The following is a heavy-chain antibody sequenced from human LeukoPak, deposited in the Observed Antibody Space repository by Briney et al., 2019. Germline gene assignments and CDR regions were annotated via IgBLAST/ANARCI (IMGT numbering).Heavy chain of an antibody. CDR2: IYYSGST. V-gene: IGHV4-59*01. Sequence: SETLSLTCTVSGGSISSYYWSWIRQPPGKGLEWIGYIYYSGSTNYNPSLKSRVTISVDTSKNQFSLKLSSVTAADTAVYCCARARDSSSWAYYFDYWGQGTLVTVSS. CDR3: ARARDSSSWAYYFDY. J-gene: IGHJ4*02. CDR1: GGSISSYY. D-gene: IGHD6-13*01.